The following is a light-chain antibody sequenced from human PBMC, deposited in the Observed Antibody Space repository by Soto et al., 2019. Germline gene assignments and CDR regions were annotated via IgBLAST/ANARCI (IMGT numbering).Light chain of an antibody. V-gene: IGKV3-20*01. CDR2: RAS. CDR3: QHCVRSLWT. CDR1: GSVTSNY. J-gene: IGKJ1*01. Sequence: ELVLTQSPDTLSLSPGETATLSCRANGSVTSNYLAWYQQKSVQAPRLLIFRASSRATGIPERFSGSGSGTDFPLTINRLEPEDFAVYYCQHCVRSLWTFGQGTTVEMK.